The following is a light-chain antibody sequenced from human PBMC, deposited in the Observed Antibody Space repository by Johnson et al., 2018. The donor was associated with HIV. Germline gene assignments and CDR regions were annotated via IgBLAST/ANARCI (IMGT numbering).Light chain of an antibody. CDR2: DNN. V-gene: IGLV1-51*01. J-gene: IGLJ1*01. CDR3: GTWDSSLSAYV. Sequence: VLTQPPSVSAAPGQKVTISCSGSSSNIGNNYVSWYQQLPGTAPKLLIYDNNKRPSGIPDRFSGSKSGTSATLGITGLQTGDEADCYCGTWDSSLSAYVFGTGTKVTVL. CDR1: SSNIGNNY.